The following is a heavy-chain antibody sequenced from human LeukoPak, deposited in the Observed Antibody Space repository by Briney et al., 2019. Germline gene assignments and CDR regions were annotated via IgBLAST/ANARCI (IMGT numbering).Heavy chain of an antibody. J-gene: IGHJ2*01. CDR1: GLIFRSYW. V-gene: IGHV3-74*01. Sequence: GGSLRLSCAASGLIFRSYWMHWVRQAPGKGLVWVSTINSDGSSTTYADSVKGRFTISRDNAKNTLYLQMNSLRVEDTVVYYCARGPPWYFNLWGRGTLVTVSS. CDR2: INSDGSST. D-gene: IGHD6-25*01. CDR3: ARGPPWYFNL.